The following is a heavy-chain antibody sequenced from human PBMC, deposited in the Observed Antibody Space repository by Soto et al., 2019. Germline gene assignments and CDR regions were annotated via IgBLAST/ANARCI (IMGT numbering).Heavy chain of an antibody. D-gene: IGHD6-19*01. CDR3: AREVLGGYDYSSGWYQRRTPANFDY. CDR2: IYYSGST. CDR1: GGSISSYY. V-gene: IGHV4-59*01. Sequence: SETLSLTCTVSGGSISSYYWSWIRQPPGKGLEWIGYIYYSGSTNYNPSLKSRVTISVDASKNQFSLKLSSVTAADTAVYYCAREVLGGYDYSSGWYQRRTPANFDYWGQGTLVTVSS. J-gene: IGHJ4*02.